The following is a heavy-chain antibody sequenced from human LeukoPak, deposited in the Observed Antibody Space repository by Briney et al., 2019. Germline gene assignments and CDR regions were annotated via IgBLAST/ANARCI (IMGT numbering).Heavy chain of an antibody. Sequence: GESLKTSCKGSGYIFSTSWIGWVRQMPGKGLEWMGIIYPDDSETTYSPSSEGQVTISADKSVRTAYLQWSSLKASDTAMYYCARTLTGVFDYWGQGTLVTVSS. V-gene: IGHV5-51*01. CDR2: IYPDDSET. CDR3: ARTLTGVFDY. CDR1: GYIFSTSW. D-gene: IGHD3-9*01. J-gene: IGHJ4*02.